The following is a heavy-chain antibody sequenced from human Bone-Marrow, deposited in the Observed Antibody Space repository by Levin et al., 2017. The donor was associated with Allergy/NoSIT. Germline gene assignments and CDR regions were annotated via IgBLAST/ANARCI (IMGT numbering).Heavy chain of an antibody. D-gene: IGHD2-21*02. V-gene: IGHV3-23*01. CDR3: AKSWSYCGDACYTYWFNY. Sequence: SCTASGFTFTTYAMSWVRQAPGKGLEWVSGLSTTGGHTYYADSVKGRFSISRDNSRNTLYLQMNSLRAEDTAIYFCAKSWSYCGDACYTYWFNYWGQGTLVTVSS. CDR2: LSTTGGHT. J-gene: IGHJ4*02. CDR1: GFTFTTYA.